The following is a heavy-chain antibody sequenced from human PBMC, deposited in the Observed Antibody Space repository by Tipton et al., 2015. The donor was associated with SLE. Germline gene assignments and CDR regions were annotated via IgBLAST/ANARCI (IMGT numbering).Heavy chain of an antibody. Sequence: LRLSCTVSGGSISSSSYYWGWIRQPPGKGLEWIGSIYYSGSTYYNPSLKSRVTISVDTSKNQFSLKLSSVTAADTAVYYCARAYDFDGGMDVWGQGTTVTVSS. D-gene: IGHD3-3*01. CDR2: IYYSGST. J-gene: IGHJ6*02. V-gene: IGHV4-39*07. CDR1: GGSISSSSYY. CDR3: ARAYDFDGGMDV.